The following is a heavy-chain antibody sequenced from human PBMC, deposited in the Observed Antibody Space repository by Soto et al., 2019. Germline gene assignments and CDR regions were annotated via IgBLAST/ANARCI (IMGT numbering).Heavy chain of an antibody. CDR2: IYYSGST. Sequence: NPSETLSLTCTVSGGSISSYYWSWIRQPPGKGLEWIGYIYYSGSTNYNPSLKSRVTISVDTSKNQFSLKLSSVTAADTAVYYCARAPVYYDFWSGLGHAFDIWGQGTMVTVSS. J-gene: IGHJ3*02. V-gene: IGHV4-59*01. D-gene: IGHD3-3*01. CDR1: GGSISSYY. CDR3: ARAPVYYDFWSGLGHAFDI.